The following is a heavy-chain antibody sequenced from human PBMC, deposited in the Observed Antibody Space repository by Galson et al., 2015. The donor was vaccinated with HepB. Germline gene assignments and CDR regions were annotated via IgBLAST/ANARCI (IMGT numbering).Heavy chain of an antibody. CDR1: GFTFGDYA. J-gene: IGHJ4*02. D-gene: IGHD3-22*01. CDR2: IRSKAYGGTT. V-gene: IGHV3-49*03. Sequence: SLRLSCATSGFTFGDYAMSWFRQAPGKGLEWVGFIRSKAYGGTTEYAASVKGRFTISRDDSKSIAYLQMNSLKTEDTAVYYCTREWGDYYDSSGYYDFDYWGQGTLVTVSS. CDR3: TREWGDYYDSSGYYDFDY.